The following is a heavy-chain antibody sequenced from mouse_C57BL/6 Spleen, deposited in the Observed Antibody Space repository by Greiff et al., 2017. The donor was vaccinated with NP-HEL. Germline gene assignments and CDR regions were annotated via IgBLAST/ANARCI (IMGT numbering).Heavy chain of an antibody. D-gene: IGHD1-1*01. Sequence: QVHVKQPGAELVRPGSSVKLSCKASGYTFTSYWMHWVKQRPIQGLEWIGNIDPSDSEAHYNQKFKDKATLTVDKSSSTAYMQLSSLTSEDSAVDYCARSGSSYDYFDYWGQGTTLTVSS. CDR3: ARSGSSYDYFDY. J-gene: IGHJ2*01. CDR2: IDPSDSEA. V-gene: IGHV1-52*01. CDR1: GYTFTSYW.